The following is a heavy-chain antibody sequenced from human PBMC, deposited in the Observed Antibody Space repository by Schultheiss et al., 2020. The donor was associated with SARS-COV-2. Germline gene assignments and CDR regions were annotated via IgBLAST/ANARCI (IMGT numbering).Heavy chain of an antibody. V-gene: IGHV4-4*02. D-gene: IGHD6-13*01. J-gene: IGHJ4*02. CDR1: GGSISSINW. Sequence: SETLSLTCAVSGGSISSINWWNWVRQSPGKGLEWIGEINHSGSTNYNPSLKSRVTISVDTSKNQFSLKLSSVTAADTAVYYCARGSTILKYWGQGTLVTVSS. CDR3: ARGSTILKY. CDR2: INHSGST.